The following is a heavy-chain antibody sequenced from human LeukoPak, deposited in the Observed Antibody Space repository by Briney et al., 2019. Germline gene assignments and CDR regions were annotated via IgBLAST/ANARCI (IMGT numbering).Heavy chain of an antibody. CDR1: GFTFSSYA. CDR2: ISGSGGST. D-gene: IGHD3-22*01. J-gene: IGHJ4*02. CDR3: ATAWGYYYDGSGYTLDY. V-gene: IGHV3-23*01. Sequence: GGSLRLSCAASGFTFSSYAMSWVRQAPGKGLEWVSAISGSGGSTYYADSVKGRFTISRDNSKNTLYLQMNSLRAEDTAVYYCATAWGYYYDGSGYTLDYWGQGTLVTVSS.